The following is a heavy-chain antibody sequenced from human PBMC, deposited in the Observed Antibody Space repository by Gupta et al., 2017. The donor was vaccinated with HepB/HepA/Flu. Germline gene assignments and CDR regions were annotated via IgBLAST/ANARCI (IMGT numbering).Heavy chain of an antibody. CDR1: GFSLSTGGMC. CDR3: ARITMDTSGSVGFDY. J-gene: IGHJ4*02. Sequence: QVTLRESGPALVKPTQTLTLTCTFSGFSLSTGGMCVNWIRQPPGKALEWLARIDWDDDKYYSTPLKTRLTISKDTSKNQVVLTMTNMDPSDTATYYCARITMDTSGSVGFDYWGQGTLVTVSS. V-gene: IGHV2-70*15. CDR2: IDWDDDK. D-gene: IGHD6-19*01.